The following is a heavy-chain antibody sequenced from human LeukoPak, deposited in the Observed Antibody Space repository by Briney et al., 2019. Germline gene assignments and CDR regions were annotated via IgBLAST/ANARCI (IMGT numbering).Heavy chain of an antibody. CDR2: ISSSSSYI. CDR1: GFTFSSYS. Sequence: GGSLRLSCAASGFTFSSYSMYWVRQAPGKGLEWASSISSSSSYIYYADSVKGRFTISRDNAKNSLYLQMNSLRAEDTAVYYCARGAFAGGYFDYWGQGTLVTVSS. J-gene: IGHJ4*02. CDR3: ARGAFAGGYFDY. D-gene: IGHD6-13*01. V-gene: IGHV3-21*01.